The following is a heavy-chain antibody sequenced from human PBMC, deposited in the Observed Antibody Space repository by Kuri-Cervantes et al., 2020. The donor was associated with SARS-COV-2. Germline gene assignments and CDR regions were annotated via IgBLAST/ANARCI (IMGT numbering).Heavy chain of an antibody. CDR3: ARDVYAHLDY. D-gene: IGHD1-14*01. V-gene: IGHV4-59*01. Sequence: SETLSLTCTVSGGSISSYYWSWIRQPPGKGLEWIGYIYYSGSTNYNPSLKSRVTISVDTSKNQFSLKLSSVTAADTAVYYCARDVYAHLDYWGQGTLVTVSS. CDR2: IYYSGST. CDR1: GGSISSYY. J-gene: IGHJ4*02.